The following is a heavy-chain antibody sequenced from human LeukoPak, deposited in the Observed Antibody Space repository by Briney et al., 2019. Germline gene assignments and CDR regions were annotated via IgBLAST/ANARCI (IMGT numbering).Heavy chain of an antibody. CDR1: GFTFSSYG. CDR2: ISGSGGST. CDR3: AKGGMTTVVTRNYFDY. J-gene: IGHJ4*02. Sequence: GGSLRLSCAASGFTFSSYGMSWVRQAPGKGLEWVSAISGSGGSTYYADSVKGRFTISRDNSKNTLYLQMNSLRAEDTAVYYCAKGGMTTVVTRNYFDYWGQGTLVTVSS. D-gene: IGHD4-23*01. V-gene: IGHV3-23*01.